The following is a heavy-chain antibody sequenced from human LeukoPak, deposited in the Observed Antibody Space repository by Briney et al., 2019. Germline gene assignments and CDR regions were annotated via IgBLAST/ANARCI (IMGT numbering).Heavy chain of an antibody. CDR3: ATYGLGTYHLED. D-gene: IGHD3-10*01. CDR1: EFIFSSYW. Sequence: GESLRLSCAASEFIFSSYWMSWVRQAPGKGLEWVANINQDESERYYVDSVKGRFTISRDNAKKSLYLQMNSLRAEDTAVYYCATYGLGTYHLEDWGQGTLVTVSS. V-gene: IGHV3-7*05. J-gene: IGHJ4*02. CDR2: INQDESER.